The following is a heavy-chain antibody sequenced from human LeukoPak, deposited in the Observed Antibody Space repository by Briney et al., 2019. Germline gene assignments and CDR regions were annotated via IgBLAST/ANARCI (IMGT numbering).Heavy chain of an antibody. V-gene: IGHV3-21*01. J-gene: IGHJ4*02. D-gene: IGHD6-13*01. CDR1: GFTFSSYR. CDR2: ISISSSYI. Sequence: GPLRLSCAAPGFTFSSYRMNWVRQAPGKGLEWVSSISISSSYIYYADSVKGRFTISRDNAKNSLYLQMNSLRAEDTAVYYCARDQKIGIAARRLDYWGQGILVTVSS. CDR3: ARDQKIGIAARRLDY.